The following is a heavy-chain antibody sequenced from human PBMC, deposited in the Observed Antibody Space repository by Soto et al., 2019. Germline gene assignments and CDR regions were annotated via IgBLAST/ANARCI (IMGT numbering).Heavy chain of an antibody. J-gene: IGHJ4*02. CDR3: ARQLRFLGRWVGLDY. CDR1: GFTFSSYE. V-gene: IGHV3-48*03. CDR2: ISSSGSTI. Sequence: EVQLVESGGGLVQPGGSLRLSCAASGFTFSSYEMNWVRPAPGKGLEWVSNISSSGSTIYYADSVKGRFTLSRVNAKNSLDLQMNSLRAEDTAVYYWARQLRFLGRWVGLDYWGQGTLVTVSS. D-gene: IGHD3-3*01.